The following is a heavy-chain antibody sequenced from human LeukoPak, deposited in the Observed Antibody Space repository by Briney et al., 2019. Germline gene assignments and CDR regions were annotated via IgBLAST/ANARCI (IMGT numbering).Heavy chain of an antibody. CDR2: IYTSGST. CDR1: GGSISSGSYY. CDR3: TRRRYLTGIFDY. Sequence: SQTLSLTCTVSGGSISSGSYYGSSIRQPAGKGLEWIGRIYTSGSTIYNPSLKSRVTISVDTSKNQFSLKLSSVTAADTAVYYCTRRRYLTGIFDYWGQGTLVTVSS. D-gene: IGHD1-14*01. J-gene: IGHJ4*02. V-gene: IGHV4-61*02.